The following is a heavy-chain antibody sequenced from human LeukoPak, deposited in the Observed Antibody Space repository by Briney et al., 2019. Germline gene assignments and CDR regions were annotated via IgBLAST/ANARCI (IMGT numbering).Heavy chain of an antibody. CDR1: GFTLDDYA. J-gene: IGHJ4*02. CDR2: ISWNSGSI. D-gene: IGHD6-19*01. CDR3: AKEAYSVAGTCNY. V-gene: IGHV3-9*01. Sequence: GRSLRLSCAASGFTLDDYAMHWVRQAPGKGLEWVSGISWNSGSIGYADSVKGRFTISRDNAKNSLYLQMNSLRAEDTALYYCAKEAYSVAGTCNYWGQGTLVTVSS.